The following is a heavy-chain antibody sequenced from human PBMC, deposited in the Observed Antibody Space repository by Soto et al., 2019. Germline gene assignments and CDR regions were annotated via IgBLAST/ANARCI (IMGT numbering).Heavy chain of an antibody. CDR3: ARDLVQNEAMEH. V-gene: IGHV3-33*01. Sequence: QVQLVESGGGVVQPGTSLRLSCAASGFIFKNYGMQWVRQAPGKGLEWVAVIWHDGKNYDYADSVKGRFTVSRDNGKNILYLQINSLRAGDTALYFGARDLVQNEAMEHWGQGNRVSVSS. D-gene: IGHD1-1*01. J-gene: IGHJ4*02. CDR2: IWHDGKNY. CDR1: GFIFKNYG.